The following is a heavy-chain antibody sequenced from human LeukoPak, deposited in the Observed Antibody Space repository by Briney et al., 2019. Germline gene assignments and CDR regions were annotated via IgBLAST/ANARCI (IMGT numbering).Heavy chain of an antibody. D-gene: IGHD3-22*01. CDR2: IKSKTDGGTT. CDR1: GFTFSNAW. J-gene: IGHJ1*01. Sequence: PGGSLRLSCAASGFTFSNAWMSWVRQAPGKGLEWVGRIKSKTDGGTTDYAAPVKGRFTISRDDSKNTLYLQMNSLKTEDTAVYYCTTDLSRYYYGSSGIPPHWGQGTLVTVSS. CDR3: TTDLSRYYYGSSGIPPH. V-gene: IGHV3-15*01.